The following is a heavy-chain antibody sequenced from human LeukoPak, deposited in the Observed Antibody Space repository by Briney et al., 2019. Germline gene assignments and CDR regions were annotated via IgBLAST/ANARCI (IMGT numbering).Heavy chain of an antibody. Sequence: PSETLSLTCSVSGGSISSGYYWGWIRQPPGKGLEWIGSIYHSGSTYYNPSLKSRVTISVDTSKNQFSLKLSSVTAADTAVYYCARVPTVTFFDYWGQGTLVTVSS. CDR3: ARVPTVTFFDY. D-gene: IGHD4-17*01. V-gene: IGHV4-38-2*02. CDR2: IYHSGST. J-gene: IGHJ4*02. CDR1: GGSISSGYY.